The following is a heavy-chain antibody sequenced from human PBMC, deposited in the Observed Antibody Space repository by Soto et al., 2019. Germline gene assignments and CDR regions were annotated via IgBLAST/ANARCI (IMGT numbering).Heavy chain of an antibody. CDR3: AKCGGVPAAMPAFVAFDI. J-gene: IGHJ3*02. V-gene: IGHV3-23*01. CDR2: ISGSGGST. CDR1: GFTFSSYA. D-gene: IGHD2-2*01. Sequence: GGSLRLSCAASGFTFSSYAMSWVRQAPGKGLEWVSAISGSGGSTYYADSVKGRFTISRDNSKNTLYLQMNSLRAEDTAVYYCAKCGGVPAAMPAFVAFDIWGQGTMVTVSS.